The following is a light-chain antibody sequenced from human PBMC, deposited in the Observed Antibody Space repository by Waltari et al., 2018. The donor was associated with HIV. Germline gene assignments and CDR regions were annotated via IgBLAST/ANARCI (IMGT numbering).Light chain of an antibody. Sequence: SYELTQPPSVSVSPGQTARITCSGDALPKQYAYWYQQKPGQAPVLGIYKDSERPSGITERFAGSSSGTTVTLTISGVQAEDEADYYCQSADSSGTYWVFGGGTKLTVL. J-gene: IGLJ3*02. CDR3: QSADSSGTYWV. CDR1: ALPKQY. CDR2: KDS. V-gene: IGLV3-25*03.